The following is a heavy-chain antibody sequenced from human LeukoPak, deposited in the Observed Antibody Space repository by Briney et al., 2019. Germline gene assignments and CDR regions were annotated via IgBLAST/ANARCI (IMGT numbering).Heavy chain of an antibody. CDR2: IYHSGST. Sequence: SQTLSLTCTVSGGSISSGGYYWSWIRQPPGKGLEWIGYIYHSGSTYYNPSLKSRVTISVDRSKNQFSLKLSSVTAADTAVYYCARDYYDSSGYQSDAFDIWGQGTMVTVSS. J-gene: IGHJ3*02. V-gene: IGHV4-30-2*01. CDR1: GGSISSGGYY. D-gene: IGHD3-22*01. CDR3: ARDYYDSSGYQSDAFDI.